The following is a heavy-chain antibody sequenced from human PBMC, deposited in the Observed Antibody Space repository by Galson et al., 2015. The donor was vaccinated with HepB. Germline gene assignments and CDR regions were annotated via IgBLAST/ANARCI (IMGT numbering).Heavy chain of an antibody. J-gene: IGHJ3*02. CDR2: VRSKSYGGTI. V-gene: IGHV3-49*03. Sequence: SLRLSCAGSGFTFSDYAINWFRQAPGKGLEWVGFVRSKSYGGTIEYAASVKGRFTISRDDYRSIAYLQMNSLKSEDTAVYHCSRDLWYHAFDIWGQGTMVTVSS. CDR3: SRDLWYHAFDI. CDR1: GFTFSDYA. D-gene: IGHD3-10*01.